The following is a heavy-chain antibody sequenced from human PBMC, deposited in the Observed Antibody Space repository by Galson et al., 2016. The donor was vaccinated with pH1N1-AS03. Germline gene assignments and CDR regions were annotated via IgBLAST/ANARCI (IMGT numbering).Heavy chain of an antibody. Sequence: SLRLSCATSGFDFSRSPMHWVRQAPGKGLEWVSVISFESSNKRYADSVEGRVVISRDNSNNMVYLQMNSLRSEDTAVYYCARGRLFDDSYYGLDVWGQGTTVIVSS. V-gene: IGHV3-30*09. D-gene: IGHD3-10*02. CDR1: GFDFSRSP. J-gene: IGHJ6*02. CDR3: ARGRLFDDSYYGLDV. CDR2: ISFESSNK.